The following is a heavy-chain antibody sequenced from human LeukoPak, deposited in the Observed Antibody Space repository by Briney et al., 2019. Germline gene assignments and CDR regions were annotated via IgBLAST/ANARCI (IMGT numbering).Heavy chain of an antibody. Sequence: GGSLRLSCAASGFTFSNYAMTWVRQAPGKGLEWVSSITRSGVTTFVANSVQGRFTISRDNSKNMVYMQMNSLRTDDTAVYYCAKAWGAVAGTFYFDYWGQGTLVTVSS. V-gene: IGHV3-23*01. CDR3: AKAWGAVAGTFYFDY. D-gene: IGHD6-19*01. J-gene: IGHJ4*02. CDR2: ITRSGVTT. CDR1: GFTFSNYA.